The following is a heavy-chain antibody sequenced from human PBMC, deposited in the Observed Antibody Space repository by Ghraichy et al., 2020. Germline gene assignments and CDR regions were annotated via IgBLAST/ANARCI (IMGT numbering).Heavy chain of an antibody. V-gene: IGHV3-30-3*01. Sequence: GGSLRLSCAASGFTFSSYAMHWVRQAPGKGLEWVAVISYDGSNKYYADSVKGRFTISRDNSKNTLYLQMNSLRAEDTAVYYCHRGGGSSTSWSGYYYYGMDVWGQGTTVTVSS. CDR1: GFTFSSYA. D-gene: IGHD2-2*01. CDR3: HRGGGSSTSWSGYYYYGMDV. J-gene: IGHJ6*02. CDR2: ISYDGSNK.